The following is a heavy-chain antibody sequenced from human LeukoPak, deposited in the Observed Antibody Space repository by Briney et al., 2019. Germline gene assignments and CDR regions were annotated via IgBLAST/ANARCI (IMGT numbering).Heavy chain of an antibody. Sequence: GRSLRLPCAASGFTFSSYTMHWVRQAPGKALEWVAVMSSDGNNKYYADSVKGRFTISRDNSKNTLYRAMNGLRAEDTSVYYCARPDSSGWSHAFDIWGQGTKVTVSS. J-gene: IGHJ3*02. CDR3: ARPDSSGWSHAFDI. D-gene: IGHD6-19*01. CDR1: GFTFSSYT. CDR2: MSSDGNNK. V-gene: IGHV3-30-3*01.